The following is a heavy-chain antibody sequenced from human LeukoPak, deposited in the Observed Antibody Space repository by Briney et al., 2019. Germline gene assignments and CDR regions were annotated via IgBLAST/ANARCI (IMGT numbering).Heavy chain of an antibody. D-gene: IGHD1-26*01. Sequence: GGSLRLSCAASGFTFSSYAMNWVRQAPGKGLEWVSSISGSGGSTYYADSVQGRFIISRDNSKNTLYLQMNSLRAEDTAIYYCAKIRWEGGPRTSDFWGQGTLVTVSS. V-gene: IGHV3-23*01. J-gene: IGHJ4*02. CDR1: GFTFSSYA. CDR2: ISGSGGST. CDR3: AKIRWEGGPRTSDF.